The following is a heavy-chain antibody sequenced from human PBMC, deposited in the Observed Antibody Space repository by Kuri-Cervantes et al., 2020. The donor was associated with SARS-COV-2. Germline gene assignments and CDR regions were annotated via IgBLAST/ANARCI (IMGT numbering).Heavy chain of an antibody. CDR3: ARVPRRHSYGSFDP. Sequence: GGSLRLSCAASGFTVSNNYMTWVRQAPGKGLEWVSSISSSSSYIYYADSVKGRFTISRDNAKNSLYLQMNSLRAEDTAVYYCARVPRRHSYGSFDPWGQGTLVTVSS. V-gene: IGHV3-21*01. J-gene: IGHJ5*02. CDR1: GFTVSNNY. CDR2: ISSSSSYI. D-gene: IGHD5-18*01.